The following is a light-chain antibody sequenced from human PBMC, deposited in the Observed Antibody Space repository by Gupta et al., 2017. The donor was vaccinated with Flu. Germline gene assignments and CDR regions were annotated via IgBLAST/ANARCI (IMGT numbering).Light chain of an antibody. J-gene: IGLJ2*01. V-gene: IGLV3-25*03. CDR2: KDT. Sequence: AMFTCSGDTEPKEFDYLSQHRPGQAPLFLIYKDTVTTSKTPARFSVSSSETNATSTISAVQAEDEADYYCQSVDNGGTYVVFGGGTKLTVL. CDR1: TEPKEF. CDR3: QSVDNGGTYVV.